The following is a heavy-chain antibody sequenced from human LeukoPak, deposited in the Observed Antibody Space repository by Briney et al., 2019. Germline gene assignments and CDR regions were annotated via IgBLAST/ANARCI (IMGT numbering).Heavy chain of an antibody. J-gene: IGHJ5*02. Sequence: SETLSLTCTVSGGAISGFYWSWIRQPAGRGLEWIGRIYSSGTTNYNPSLKSRVTMSVDTSKNQFSLRLNSVTAADTAVYYCAGGTDSSGFYNSYFDPWGQGTLVTVSS. CDR2: IYSSGTT. CDR1: GGAISGFY. D-gene: IGHD3-22*01. V-gene: IGHV4-4*07. CDR3: AGGTDSSGFYNSYFDP.